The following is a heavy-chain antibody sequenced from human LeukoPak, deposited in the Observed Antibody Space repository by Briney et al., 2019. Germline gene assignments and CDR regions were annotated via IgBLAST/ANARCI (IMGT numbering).Heavy chain of an antibody. V-gene: IGHV4-59*08. CDR2: IYSSVAP. D-gene: IGHD3-22*01. CDR3: AGHYYDSSGYYTQSLQR. Sequence: PSETLSLTCTVSVGSISSYYSSWIRQPPGKGREWVGYIYSSVAPNYNPSLKSRVTISVDTSKNQFYLKLSSVTAAETAVCYCAGHYYDSSGYYTQSLQRWGQGTLVPVS. CDR1: VGSISSYY. J-gene: IGHJ1*01.